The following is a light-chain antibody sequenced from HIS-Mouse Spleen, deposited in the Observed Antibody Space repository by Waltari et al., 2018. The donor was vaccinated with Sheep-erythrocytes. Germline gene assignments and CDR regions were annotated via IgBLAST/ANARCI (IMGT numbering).Light chain of an antibody. CDR3: CSYAGSSTWV. CDR2: EGS. CDR1: SSDVGCYNL. J-gene: IGLJ3*02. Sequence: QSALTQPASVSGSPGQSITISCTGTSSDVGCYNLFSWYQQHPGKAPKLIIYEGSKRPSGVSNRFSGSKSGNTASLTISGLQAEDEADYYCCSYAGSSTWVFGGGTKLTVL. V-gene: IGLV2-23*01.